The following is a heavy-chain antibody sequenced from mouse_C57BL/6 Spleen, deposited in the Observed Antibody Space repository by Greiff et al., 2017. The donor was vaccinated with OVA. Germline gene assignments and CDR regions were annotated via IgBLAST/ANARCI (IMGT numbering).Heavy chain of an antibody. CDR2: ISYDGSN. Sequence: EVQLQQSGPGLVKPSQSLSLTCSVTGYSITSGYYWNWFRQFPGNKLEWMGYISYDGSNNYNPSLKNRISITRDTSKNQFFLQFISVTTDDPATYYCARDGYYAYDDYFDSWGQGTTLTVSS. D-gene: IGHD2-2*01. V-gene: IGHV3-6*01. J-gene: IGHJ2*01. CDR1: GYSITSGYY. CDR3: ARDGYYAYDDYFDS.